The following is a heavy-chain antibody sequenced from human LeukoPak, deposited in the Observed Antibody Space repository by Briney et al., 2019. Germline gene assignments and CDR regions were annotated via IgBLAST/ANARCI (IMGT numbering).Heavy chain of an antibody. CDR2: ISGSGGST. Sequence: PGGSLRLSCAASGFTFRNYNMNWVRQAPGRGLEWVSAISGSGGSTFYADSVKGRFTISRDNSKNTLYLQMNSLRVEDTAVYHCAKDFYGDYPYYYGMDVWGRGTTVTVSS. J-gene: IGHJ6*02. D-gene: IGHD4-17*01. CDR3: AKDFYGDYPYYYGMDV. V-gene: IGHV3-23*01. CDR1: GFTFRNYN.